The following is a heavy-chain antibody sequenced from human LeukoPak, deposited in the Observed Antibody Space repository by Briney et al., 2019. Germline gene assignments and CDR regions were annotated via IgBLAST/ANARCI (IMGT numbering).Heavy chain of an antibody. CDR1: GFSFSSYS. Sequence: GGSLRLSCAASGFSFSSYSMSWVRQAPGKGPEWVSSIGGSGGATDYADSVKGRFNISRDNSKNMLYLQMNSLRVEDTAVYYCAKDIRVHYFDPRGYLFDPWGQGTLVTVSS. CDR2: IGGSGGAT. V-gene: IGHV3-23*01. CDR3: AKDIRVHYFDPRGYLFDP. D-gene: IGHD3-22*01. J-gene: IGHJ5*02.